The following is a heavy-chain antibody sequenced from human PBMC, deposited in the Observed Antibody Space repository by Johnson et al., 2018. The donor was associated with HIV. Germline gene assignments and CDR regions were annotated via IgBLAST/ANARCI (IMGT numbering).Heavy chain of an antibody. CDR1: GLIFSRSW. Sequence: VQLVESGGGLVQPGGSLRLSCAASGLIFSRSWIHWVRQAPGKGLVWVSRTNSDGSSTYYADSVKGRLTISRDNSKNTLYLQMNSLRAEDTAVYYWARVSSSTIAVAGHPFDIWGQGTMVTVSS. D-gene: IGHD6-19*01. J-gene: IGHJ3*02. V-gene: IGHV3-74*01. CDR3: ARVSSSTIAVAGHPFDI. CDR2: TNSDGSST.